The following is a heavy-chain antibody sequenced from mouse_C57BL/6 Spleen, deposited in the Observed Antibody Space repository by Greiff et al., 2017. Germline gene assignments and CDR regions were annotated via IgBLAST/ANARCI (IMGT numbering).Heavy chain of an antibody. V-gene: IGHV10-1*01. D-gene: IGHD1-1*01. CDR2: IRSKSNNYAT. J-gene: IGHJ3*01. CDR3: VKDYYGSSSWFAY. CDR1: GFSFNTYA. Sequence: EVHLVESGGGLVQPKGSLKLSCAASGFSFNTYAMNWVRQAPGKGLEWVARIRSKSNNYATYYADSVKDRFTISRDDSESMLYLQMNNLKTEDTAMYYCVKDYYGSSSWFAYWGQGTLVTVSA.